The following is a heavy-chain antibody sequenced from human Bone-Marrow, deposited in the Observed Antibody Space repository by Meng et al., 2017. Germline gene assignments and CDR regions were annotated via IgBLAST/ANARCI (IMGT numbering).Heavy chain of an antibody. J-gene: IGHJ4*02. CDR3: ANAHNYDSSGYYSFQVY. CDR1: GFTFSSYS. D-gene: IGHD3-22*01. CDR2: ISSSSSYI. V-gene: IGHV3-21*04. Sequence: GESLKISCAASGFTFSSYSMNWVRQAPGKGLEWVSSISSSSSYIYYADSVKGRFTISRDNAKNSLYLQMNSLRAEDTAVYYCANAHNYDSSGYYSFQVYWGQGTLVTVSS.